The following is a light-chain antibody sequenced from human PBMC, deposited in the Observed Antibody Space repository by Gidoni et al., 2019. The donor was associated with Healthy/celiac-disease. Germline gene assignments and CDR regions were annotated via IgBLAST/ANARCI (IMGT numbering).Light chain of an antibody. CDR3: QQYNSYSPV. CDR1: QSISSW. V-gene: IGKV1-5*03. J-gene: IGKJ1*01. Sequence: DIQMTQSPSTLSASVGDRVTITCRASQSISSWLAWYQQKPGKAPKLLIYKASSLESGVPSRFSGSGSGTEFTLTISSRQPDDFATYYCQQYNSYSPVFGQGTKVEIK. CDR2: KAS.